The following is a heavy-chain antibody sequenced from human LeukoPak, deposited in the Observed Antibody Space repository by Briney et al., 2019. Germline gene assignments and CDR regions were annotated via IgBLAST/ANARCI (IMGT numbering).Heavy chain of an antibody. J-gene: IGHJ4*02. Sequence: GESLKISCKGSGYSFTSYWIGWVRQMPGKGLEWMGIIYPGDSDTRYSPSFQGQVTISADKSIRSAYLQWSSLKASDTAMYYCARPIFGVVNPPDYWGQGTLVTVSS. CDR2: IYPGDSDT. D-gene: IGHD3-3*01. CDR3: ARPIFGVVNPPDY. CDR1: GYSFTSYW. V-gene: IGHV5-51*01.